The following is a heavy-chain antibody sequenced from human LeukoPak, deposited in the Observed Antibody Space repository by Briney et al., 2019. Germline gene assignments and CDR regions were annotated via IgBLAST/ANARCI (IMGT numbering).Heavy chain of an antibody. CDR2: IYHSGST. D-gene: IGHD1-26*01. V-gene: IGHV4-30-2*01. J-gene: IGHJ4*02. CDR3: ARGEEVGATPFDY. Sequence: SETLSLTCAVSGGSISSGGYSWSWIRQPPGKGLEWIGYIYHSGSTYYNPSLKSRVTISVDRSKNQLSLKLSSVTAADTAVYYCARGEEVGATPFDYWGQGTLVTVSS. CDR1: GGSISSGGYS.